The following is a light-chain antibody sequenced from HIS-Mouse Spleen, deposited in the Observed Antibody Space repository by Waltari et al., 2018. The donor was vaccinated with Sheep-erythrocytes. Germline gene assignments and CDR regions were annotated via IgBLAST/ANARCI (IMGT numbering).Light chain of an antibody. CDR1: SSDVGGYNY. Sequence: QSALTQPASVSGSPGQSITISCTGPSSDVGGYNYVSWYQQHPGNAPKVMIYEVSYRSSGGSNRFAGSKSGNTASLTISGLQAEDEADYYCSSYTSSSTWVFGGGTKLTVL. V-gene: IGLV2-14*01. J-gene: IGLJ3*02. CDR3: SSYTSSSTWV. CDR2: EVS.